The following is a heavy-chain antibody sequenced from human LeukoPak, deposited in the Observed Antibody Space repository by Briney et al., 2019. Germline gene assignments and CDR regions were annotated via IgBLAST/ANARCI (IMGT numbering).Heavy chain of an antibody. J-gene: IGHJ4*02. CDR1: GGSISIGSYY. Sequence: SETLSLTCTVSGGSISIGSYYWGWIRQPPGKGLEWIGSLYYTGNTYYNPSLKSRVTVDTSKNQFSLKLSSVTAADTAVYYCARHGSSWYYFDYWGQGTLVTVSS. D-gene: IGHD6-13*01. CDR3: ARHGSSWYYFDY. V-gene: IGHV4-39*01. CDR2: LYYTGNT.